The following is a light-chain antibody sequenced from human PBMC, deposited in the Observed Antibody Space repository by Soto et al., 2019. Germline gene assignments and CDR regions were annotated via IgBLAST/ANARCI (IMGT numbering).Light chain of an antibody. J-gene: IGLJ1*01. CDR3: AAWDDSLSAHYV. CDR2: RNN. V-gene: IGLV1-47*01. Sequence: QAVVTQPPSASGTPGQRVTISCSGSSSNIGSNYVYWYQQLPETAPKLLIYRNNQRPSGVPDRFSGSKSGTSASLAISGLRSEDEADYYCAAWDDSLSAHYVFGTGTQLTVL. CDR1: SSNIGSNY.